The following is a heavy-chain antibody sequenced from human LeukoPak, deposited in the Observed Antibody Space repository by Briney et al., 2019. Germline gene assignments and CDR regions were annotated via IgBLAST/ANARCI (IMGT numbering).Heavy chain of an antibody. CDR2: IAHSGST. D-gene: IGHD5-18*01. Sequence: SETLSLTCAVSGYSISSGYYWGWIRQPPGKGLDWIGSIAHSGSTYYNPSLRSRVTISIDTSKNQFSLRLNSVTATDTAVYYCARVGGYSYGNYYFNYWGQGTLVTVSS. CDR1: GYSISSGYY. CDR3: ARVGGYSYGNYYFNY. J-gene: IGHJ4*02. V-gene: IGHV4-38-2*01.